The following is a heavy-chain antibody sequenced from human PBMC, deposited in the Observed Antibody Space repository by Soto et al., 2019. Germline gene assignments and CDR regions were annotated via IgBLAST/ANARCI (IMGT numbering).Heavy chain of an antibody. V-gene: IGHV1-2*04. CDR2: INPNSGGT. CDR1: GYTFTGYG. J-gene: IGHJ6*02. CDR3: ARDMIVLWFAESLEYYNMDV. Sequence: QVQLVQSGAEAKKPGASVKVSCKASGYTFTGYGLHWVRQAPGQGLEWMGWINPNSGGTNYAQKFRGWVTMTRDTSTSTAYMEVSRLRSDATAVYFCARDMIVLWFAESLEYYNMDVLGQGPTVTVSS. D-gene: IGHD3-10*01.